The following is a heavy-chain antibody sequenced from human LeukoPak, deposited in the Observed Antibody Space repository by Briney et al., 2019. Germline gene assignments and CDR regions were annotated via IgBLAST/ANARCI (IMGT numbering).Heavy chain of an antibody. CDR3: AKGLGDVVSTMSDAFDI. J-gene: IGHJ3*02. Sequence: GGSLRLSCAASGFTFSSYAMNWVRQAPGKGLEWVSAISGSGGSTYYADSVKGRFTISRDNSKNTLYLQMNSLRAEDTAVYYCAKGLGDVVSTMSDAFDIWGQGTMVTVSS. CDR2: ISGSGGST. D-gene: IGHD3-16*01. CDR1: GFTFSSYA. V-gene: IGHV3-23*01.